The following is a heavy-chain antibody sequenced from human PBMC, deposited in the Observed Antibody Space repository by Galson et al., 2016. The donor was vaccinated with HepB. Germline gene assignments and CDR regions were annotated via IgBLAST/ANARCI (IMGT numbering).Heavy chain of an antibody. CDR2: MYPGGSDI. CDR1: GSVFTNYW. D-gene: IGHD3-22*01. Sequence: QSGAEVKKPGESLKISCKGSGSVFTNYWIGWVRQMPGKGLEWMGIMYPGGSDIRYSPSFQGHVTISADKSVNTAYLQWSSLKASDTAMYYCARRPGFHVTSGSYYNFDYWGQGTLVTVSS. CDR3: ARRPGFHVTSGSYYNFDY. V-gene: IGHV5-51*01. J-gene: IGHJ4*02.